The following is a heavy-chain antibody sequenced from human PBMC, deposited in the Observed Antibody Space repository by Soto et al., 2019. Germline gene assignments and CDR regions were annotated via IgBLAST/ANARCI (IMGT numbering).Heavy chain of an antibody. Sequence: PGKGLEWIGYNYYSGATNYNPSLKSRVTISVDTSKNQFFLRLTSVTAADTAVYYCVREAYVGDGAALARWCRGTVVTVSS. V-gene: IGHV4-59*01. CDR2: NYYSGAT. D-gene: IGHD2-21*01. CDR3: VREAYVGDGAALAR. J-gene: IGHJ4*01.